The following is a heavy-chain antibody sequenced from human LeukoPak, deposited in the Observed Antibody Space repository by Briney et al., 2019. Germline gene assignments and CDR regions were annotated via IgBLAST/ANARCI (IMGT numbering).Heavy chain of an antibody. CDR1: GGSISIYY. V-gene: IGHV4-59*01. CDR3: AAKEPDYYDSSGYYPEAFDI. J-gene: IGHJ3*02. D-gene: IGHD3-22*01. Sequence: TSETLSLTCTVSGGSISIYYWSWIRQPPGKGLEWIGYIYYSGSTNYTPSLKSRVTISVDTSKNQFSLKLSSVTAADTAVYYCAAKEPDYYDSSGYYPEAFDIWGQGTMVTVSS. CDR2: IYYSGST.